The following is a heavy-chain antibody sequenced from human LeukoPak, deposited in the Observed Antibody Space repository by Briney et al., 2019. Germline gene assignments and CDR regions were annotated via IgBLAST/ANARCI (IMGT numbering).Heavy chain of an antibody. CDR1: GFTFDDYV. J-gene: IGHJ6*03. D-gene: IGHD5-12*01. CDR2: INWNGGST. CDR3: AREASGYDWDYYYYMDV. Sequence: GGALRLSCAASGFTFDDYVMSWVRQAPGKGLEWVSGINWNGGSTGYADSVKGRLTISRDNAKNSLYLQMNSLRAEDTALYYCAREASGYDWDYYYYMDVWGKGTTATASS. V-gene: IGHV3-20*04.